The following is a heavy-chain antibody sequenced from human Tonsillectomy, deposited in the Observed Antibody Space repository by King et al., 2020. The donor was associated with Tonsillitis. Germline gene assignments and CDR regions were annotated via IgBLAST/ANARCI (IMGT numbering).Heavy chain of an antibody. CDR3: VRYEGGVFDP. V-gene: IGHV4-31*03. CDR1: GGSISSNDHY. CDR2: IYYNANTHNPCT. D-gene: IGHD2-15*01. Sequence: VQLQESGPGLVKPSQTLSLTCIVSGGSISSNDHYWSWIRQHPGKGLEWIGYIYYNANTHNPCTYYNPSLKSRVTISADTSKNQFSVKLNSVTAADTALYYCVRYEGGVFDPWGQGTLVAVSS. J-gene: IGHJ5*02.